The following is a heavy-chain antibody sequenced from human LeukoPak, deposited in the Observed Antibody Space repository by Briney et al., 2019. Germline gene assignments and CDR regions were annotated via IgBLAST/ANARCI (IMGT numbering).Heavy chain of an antibody. Sequence: GGSLRLSCAGSGFPFSNYWTSWVRQAPGKGLEWVANIKQDGSEKDYVDSVKGRFTISRDNAKNSLYLQMNSLRAEDTAVYYCARDSDVPFDYWGQGTLVTVSS. CDR1: GFPFSNYW. J-gene: IGHJ4*02. D-gene: IGHD3-16*01. CDR2: IKQDGSEK. V-gene: IGHV3-7*01. CDR3: ARDSDVPFDY.